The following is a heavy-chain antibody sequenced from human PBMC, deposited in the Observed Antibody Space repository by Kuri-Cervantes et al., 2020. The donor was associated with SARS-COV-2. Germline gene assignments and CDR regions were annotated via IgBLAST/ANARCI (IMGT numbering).Heavy chain of an antibody. Sequence: SVKVSCKASGYTFTSYDISWVRQAPGQGLEWMGGIIPIFGTANYAQKIQGRVTITADESTSTAYMELSSLRSEDTAVYYCASLGDAGDLSPPFDYWGQGTLVTVSS. CDR2: IIPIFGTA. V-gene: IGHV1-69*13. D-gene: IGHD3-16*01. CDR1: GYTFTSYD. J-gene: IGHJ4*02. CDR3: ASLGDAGDLSPPFDY.